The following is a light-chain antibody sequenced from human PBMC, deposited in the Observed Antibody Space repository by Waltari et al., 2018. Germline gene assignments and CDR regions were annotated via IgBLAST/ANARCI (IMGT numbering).Light chain of an antibody. CDR2: DVT. CDR3: CSHTSTSTLV. CDR1: SSDVGAYDY. V-gene: IGLV2-14*03. J-gene: IGLJ1*01. Sequence: QSALTQPASVSGSPGQSITISCIGSSSDVGAYDYVSWYQQYPGKAPRLMIYDVTSRPSGVSYRFSGSKSGNTASLTISELQAEDEADYYCCSHTSTSTLVFGTGTKVTVL.